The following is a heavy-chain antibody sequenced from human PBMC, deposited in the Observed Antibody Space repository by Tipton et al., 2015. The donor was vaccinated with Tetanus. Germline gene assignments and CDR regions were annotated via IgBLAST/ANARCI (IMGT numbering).Heavy chain of an antibody. CDR3: ARLTCSRPSCYYYYYYYVDV. V-gene: IGHV4-30-4*01. CDR2: IYYSGST. D-gene: IGHD2-2*01. J-gene: IGHJ6*03. CDR1: GDSIRSEDYY. Sequence: LRLSCSVSGDSIRSEDYYWGWIRQSPGKGLEWLGYIYYSGSTYNNPSLKSRVSISLDASKNQVSLSLNSVTAADSATYYCARLTCSRPSCYYYYYYYVDVWGTGTAVAVSS.